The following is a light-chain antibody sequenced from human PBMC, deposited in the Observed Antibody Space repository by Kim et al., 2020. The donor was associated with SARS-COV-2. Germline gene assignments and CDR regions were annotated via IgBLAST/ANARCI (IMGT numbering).Light chain of an antibody. Sequence: QSVLTQPASVSGSPGQSITISCTGTSSDVGGYNHVSWYQHHPGIAPKLMIYDVSNRPSGVSIRFSGSKSGNTASLTISGLQAKDEADYYCTSYTGRNTFVIFGGGTQLTVL. V-gene: IGLV2-14*03. J-gene: IGLJ2*01. CDR1: SSDVGGYNH. CDR2: DVS. CDR3: TSYTGRNTFVI.